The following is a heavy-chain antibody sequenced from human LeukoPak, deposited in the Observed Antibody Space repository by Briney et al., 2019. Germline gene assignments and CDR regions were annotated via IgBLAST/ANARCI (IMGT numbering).Heavy chain of an antibody. V-gene: IGHV4-39*01. J-gene: IGHJ6*03. CDR3: ARQISDYYYYYMDV. Sequence: PSETLSLTCTVSGGSISTSVFYWGWIRQPPGKGLEWIGSIYDSGNEFYNPSLKSRVTISADTSKNQFSLKLNSVTAADTAMYYCARQISDYYYYYMDVWGEGITVTVSS. CDR2: IYDSGNE. D-gene: IGHD2/OR15-2a*01. CDR1: GGSISTSVFY.